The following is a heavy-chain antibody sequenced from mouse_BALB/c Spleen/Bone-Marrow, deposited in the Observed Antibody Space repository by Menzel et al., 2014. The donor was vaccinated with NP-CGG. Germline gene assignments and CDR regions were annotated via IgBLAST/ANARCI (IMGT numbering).Heavy chain of an antibody. J-gene: IGHJ3*01. CDR2: ISNGGGST. D-gene: IGHD2-2*01. Sequence: EVQGVESGGGLVQPGGSLKLSCATSGFTFSDYYMYRVRQTPEKKLEWVAYISNGGGSTYYPDTVKGRFTISRDNAKNTLYLQMSRLKSEDTAMYYCARQGIYYGYDPFAYWGQGTLVTVS. V-gene: IGHV5-12*02. CDR3: ARQGIYYGYDPFAY. CDR1: GFTFSDYY.